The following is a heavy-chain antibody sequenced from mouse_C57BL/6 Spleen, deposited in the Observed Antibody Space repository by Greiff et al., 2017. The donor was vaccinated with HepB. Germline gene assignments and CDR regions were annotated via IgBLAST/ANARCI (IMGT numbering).Heavy chain of an antibody. D-gene: IGHD2-1*01. CDR1: GYTFTDYY. J-gene: IGHJ3*01. Sequence: VHVKQSGPELVKPGASVKISCKASGYTFTDYYMNWVKQSHGKSLEWIGDINPNNGGTSYNQKFKGKATLTVDKSSSTAYMELRSLTSEDSAVYYCARGGNAWFAYCGQGTLVTVSA. CDR3: ARGGNAWFAY. V-gene: IGHV1-26*01. CDR2: INPNNGGT.